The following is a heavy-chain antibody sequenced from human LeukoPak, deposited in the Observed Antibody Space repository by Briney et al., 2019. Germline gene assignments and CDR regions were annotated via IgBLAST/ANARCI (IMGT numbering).Heavy chain of an antibody. V-gene: IGHV3-49*04. Sequence: GGSLRLSCTASGFTFGDYAMSWVRQAPGKGLEWVGFIRSNAYGGTTEYAASVKGRLTISRDDSKSIAYLQMNSLKTEDTAVYYCTTVTSSYWGQGTLVTVSS. CDR2: IRSNAYGGTT. J-gene: IGHJ4*02. CDR3: TTVTSSY. CDR1: GFTFGDYA. D-gene: IGHD2-21*02.